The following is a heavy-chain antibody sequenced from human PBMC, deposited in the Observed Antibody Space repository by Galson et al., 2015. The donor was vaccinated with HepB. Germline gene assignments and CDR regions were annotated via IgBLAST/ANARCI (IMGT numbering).Heavy chain of an antibody. Sequence: SLRLSCKASGFTFSTYSMSWVRQAPGKGLEWVSYISGSSSTVYYADYVKGRFTITRDNAKNSLFLQMNSLRDEDTAVYYCARGNTAGPAEDYWGQGTLVTVSS. CDR3: ARGNTAGPAEDY. D-gene: IGHD5-18*01. V-gene: IGHV3-48*02. CDR1: GFTFSTYS. CDR2: ISGSSSTV. J-gene: IGHJ4*02.